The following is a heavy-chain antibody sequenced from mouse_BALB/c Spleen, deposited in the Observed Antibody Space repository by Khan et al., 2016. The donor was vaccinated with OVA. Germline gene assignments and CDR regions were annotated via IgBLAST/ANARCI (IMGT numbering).Heavy chain of an antibody. CDR3: ARRTTGYAMYY. V-gene: IGHV1-4*01. J-gene: IGHJ4*01. Sequence: VQLQQSGAELARPGASVKMSCKASGYTFTSNTMHWVKQRPGQGLEWIGYINPRSSYTNYNQKFKDKATLTADKSSSTAYMQLSSLTSEDSAVYYCARRTTGYAMYYWGQGTSVTVSS. D-gene: IGHD2-14*01. CDR2: INPRSSYT. CDR1: GYTFTSNT.